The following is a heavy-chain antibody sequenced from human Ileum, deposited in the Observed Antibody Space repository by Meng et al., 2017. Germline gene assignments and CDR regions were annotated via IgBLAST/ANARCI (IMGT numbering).Heavy chain of an antibody. Sequence: LVESCRALVELSGTVAPARGVCGTWSSGVRQPARKWLELIGEIFHIGRTNYTQSLRSRVTITTDKSTSQISMQLSAVKAADTAVYSCATSNDRDVYYLGYWGQGTLVTVSS. V-gene: IGHV4-4*02. D-gene: IGHD3-22*01. CDR2: IFHIGRT. CDR1: GTW. J-gene: IGHJ4*02. CDR3: ATSNDRDVYYLGY.